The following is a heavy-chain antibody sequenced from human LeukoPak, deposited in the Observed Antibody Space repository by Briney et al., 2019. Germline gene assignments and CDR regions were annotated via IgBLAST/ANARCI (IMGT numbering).Heavy chain of an antibody. CDR2: ISTDGSST. CDR1: GFTFSSYW. D-gene: IGHD6-6*01. CDR3: VREYSSSSGRAFDI. V-gene: IGHV3-74*01. Sequence: SGGSLRLSCAASGFTFSSYWMHWVRQAPGKGLVWVSRISTDGSSTNSADSVKGRFTIPRDNAKNTLYLQMNSLRAEDTAVYYCVREYSSSSGRAFDIWGQGTMVTVSP. J-gene: IGHJ3*02.